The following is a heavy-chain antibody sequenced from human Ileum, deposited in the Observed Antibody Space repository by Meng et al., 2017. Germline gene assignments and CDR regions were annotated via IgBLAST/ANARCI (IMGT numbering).Heavy chain of an antibody. CDR2: VNPNNGDT. Sequence: QVQLFQSWAEVKKPGAAVKVSCKASGYTFTDYYMHWVRQAPGKVLEWMGRVNPNNGDTIYAQKFQGRVTMTWDTSMTTAYMELRRLTSDDTAVYYCARWEGLEPWGQGTLVTVSS. V-gene: IGHV1-2*06. CDR3: ARWEGLEP. J-gene: IGHJ5*02. CDR1: GYTFTDYY. D-gene: IGHD1-1*01.